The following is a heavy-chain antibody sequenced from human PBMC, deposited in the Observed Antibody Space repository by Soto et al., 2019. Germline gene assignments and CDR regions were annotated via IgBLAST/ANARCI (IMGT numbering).Heavy chain of an antibody. D-gene: IGHD3-22*01. V-gene: IGHV4-34*01. J-gene: IGHJ5*02. Sequence: QVQLQQWGAGLLKPSETLSLTCAVYGGSFSGYYWSWIRQPPGKGLEWIGEINHSGSTNYNPSLKSRVTISVDTSKNQFSLKLSSVTAADTAVYYCARGPRRGYYFRGRRFDPWGQGTLVTVSS. CDR3: ARGPRRGYYFRGRRFDP. CDR1: GGSFSGYY. CDR2: INHSGST.